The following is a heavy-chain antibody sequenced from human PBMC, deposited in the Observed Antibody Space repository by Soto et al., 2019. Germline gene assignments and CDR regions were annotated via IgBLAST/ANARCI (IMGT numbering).Heavy chain of an antibody. CDR2: ISAYNGNT. J-gene: IGHJ6*02. CDR1: GYTFTSYG. V-gene: IGHV1-18*01. CDR3: AGVWSEYSSSAYYYGMDV. Sequence: QVQLVQSGAEVKKPGASVKVSCKASGYTFTSYGISWVRQAPGQGLEWMGWISAYNGNTNYAQKLQGRVTMTTDTSTSTAYMELRSLRSDDTAVYYCAGVWSEYSSSAYYYGMDVWGQGTTVTVSS. D-gene: IGHD6-6*01.